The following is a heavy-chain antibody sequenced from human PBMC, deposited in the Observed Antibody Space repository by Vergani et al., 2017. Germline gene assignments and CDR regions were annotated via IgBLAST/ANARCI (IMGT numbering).Heavy chain of an antibody. CDR2: INHSGST. D-gene: IGHD2-8*01. V-gene: IGHV4-34*01. J-gene: IGHJ4*02. CDR3: AREGYCTNGVCFTLFDV. Sequence: QVQLQQWGAGLLKPSETLSLTCAVYGGSFSGYSWSWIRQPPGKGLEWIGEINHSGSTNYNPSLKSRVTISVDTSTHQFSLNLRSVTAADTAVYYCAREGYCTNGVCFTLFDVWGQGALVTVSS. CDR1: GGSFSGYS.